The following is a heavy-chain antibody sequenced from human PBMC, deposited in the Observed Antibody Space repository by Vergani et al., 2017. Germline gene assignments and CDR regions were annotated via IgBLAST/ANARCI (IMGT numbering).Heavy chain of an antibody. V-gene: IGHV5-51*01. CDR3: ARHWLRLQGSYYYYYGMDV. J-gene: IGHJ6*02. CDR1: GYSFTSYW. CDR2: IYPGDSDT. Sequence: EVQLVQSGAEVKKPGESLKISCKGSGYSFTSYWIGWVRQMPGKGLEWMGIIYPGDSDTSYSPSFQGQVTISADKSISTAYLQWSSLKASDTAMYYCARHWLRLQGSYYYYYGMDVWGQGTTVTVSS. D-gene: IGHD4-11*01.